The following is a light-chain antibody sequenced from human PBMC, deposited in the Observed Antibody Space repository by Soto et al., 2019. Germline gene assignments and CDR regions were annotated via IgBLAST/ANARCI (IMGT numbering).Light chain of an antibody. CDR2: EVS. V-gene: IGLV2-14*01. CDR1: SSDVGASNY. J-gene: IGLJ3*02. CDR3: TSYTTTTTWV. Sequence: SALTQPASVSGSPGQSITISCTGTSSDVGASNYVSWYQQHPGKAPKLMISEVSNRPSGVSNRFSGSKSGNTASLTISGLQAEDEADYYCTSYTTTTTWVFGGGTKLTVL.